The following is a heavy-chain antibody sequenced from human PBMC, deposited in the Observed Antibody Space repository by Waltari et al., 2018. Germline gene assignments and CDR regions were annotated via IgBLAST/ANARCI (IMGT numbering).Heavy chain of an antibody. V-gene: IGHV4-4*09. CDR1: GGSISDSY. Sequence: QVQLQESGPGLVTPSETLSLTCTVSGGSISDSYLTWIRQTPGKGLEWIGYTYTSGSISYNPALKNRVTILLDTSQNQFCLHLNSGTAADTAVYYGAREGNLLGQSSYYYHMDVWGKGTTVTVSS. J-gene: IGHJ6*03. D-gene: IGHD1-7*01. CDR2: TYTSGSI. CDR3: AREGNLLGQSSYYYHMDV.